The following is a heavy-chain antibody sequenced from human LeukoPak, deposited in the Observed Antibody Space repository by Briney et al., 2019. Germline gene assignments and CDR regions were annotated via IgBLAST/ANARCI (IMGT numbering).Heavy chain of an antibody. CDR3: ARDRRGDPDAFDI. Sequence: SETLSLTCAVSGGSISIGGYSWSWIRQPPGKGLEWIGYIYHSGSTYYNPSLKSRVTISVDRSKNQFSLKLSSVTAADTAVYYCARDRRGDPDAFDIWGQGTMVTVSS. J-gene: IGHJ3*02. D-gene: IGHD2-21*02. CDR2: IYHSGST. CDR1: GGSISIGGYS. V-gene: IGHV4-30-2*01.